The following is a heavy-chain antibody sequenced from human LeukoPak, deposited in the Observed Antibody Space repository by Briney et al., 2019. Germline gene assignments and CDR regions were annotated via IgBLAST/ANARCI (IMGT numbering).Heavy chain of an antibody. V-gene: IGHV1-3*01. CDR1: GYIFIDYY. D-gene: IGHD6-19*01. Sequence: ASVKVSCKASGYIFIDYYMHWVRQAPGQRLEWMGWINAGNGNTKYSQKFQGRVTITRDTSASTAYMELSSLRSEDTAVYYCARLPRSAHYSSGHFDYWGQGTLVTVSS. CDR3: ARLPRSAHYSSGHFDY. CDR2: INAGNGNT. J-gene: IGHJ4*02.